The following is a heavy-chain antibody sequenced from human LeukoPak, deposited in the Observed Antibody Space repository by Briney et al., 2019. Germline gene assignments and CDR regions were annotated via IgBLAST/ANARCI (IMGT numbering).Heavy chain of an antibody. Sequence: PGGSLRLSCAASGFSFRSSWMHWVRQAPGRGPVWVSRISSDGTNIRYADSVRGRFTVSRDNAKNTLYLQMNSLRVEDSAVNYCARDWGGSGPTSHDYWGQGTLVTVSS. CDR1: GFSFRSSW. J-gene: IGHJ4*02. V-gene: IGHV3-74*01. CDR2: ISSDGTNI. CDR3: ARDWGGSGPTSHDY. D-gene: IGHD3-16*01.